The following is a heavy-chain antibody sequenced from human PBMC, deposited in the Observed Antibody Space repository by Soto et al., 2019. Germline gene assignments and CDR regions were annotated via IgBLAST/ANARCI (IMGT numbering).Heavy chain of an antibody. V-gene: IGHV3-23*01. CDR1: GFSFSNYA. CDR2: ISGGGGGT. CDR3: AKDSISDRETSNVDT. Sequence: PGGCLRLSCSAAGFSFSNYAVSWVRQAQGKGLEWVSCISGGGGGTYYADYVKGRCIISRDNSKNTVYLQLNSRRAEDTAFYYCAKDSISDRETSNVDTWGQGTLFTVSS. D-gene: IGHD2-8*01. J-gene: IGHJ5*02.